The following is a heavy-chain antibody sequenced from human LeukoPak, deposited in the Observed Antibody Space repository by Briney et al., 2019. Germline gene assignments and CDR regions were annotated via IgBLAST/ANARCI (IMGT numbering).Heavy chain of an antibody. CDR1: GFTFSSHG. J-gene: IGHJ4*02. CDR2: IIPSGHTT. CDR3: AKEPGDYYFDY. D-gene: IGHD7-27*01. V-gene: IGHV3-23*01. Sequence: PGGSLRLSCAASGFTFSSHGMNWVRQAPGKGLEWVSGIIPSGHTTYYADSVKGRFTISRDNSKNTLYLQMNSLRAEDTAVYYCAKEPGDYYFDYWGQGTLVTVSS.